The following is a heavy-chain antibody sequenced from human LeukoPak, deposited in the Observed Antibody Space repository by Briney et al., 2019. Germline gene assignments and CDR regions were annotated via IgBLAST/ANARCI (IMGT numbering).Heavy chain of an antibody. CDR3: AKCSGGSCYWPDYNWFDP. CDR2: ISSSGSTI. J-gene: IGHJ5*02. V-gene: IGHV3-48*03. Sequence: PGGSLRLSCAASGFTFSSYEMNWVRQAPGKGLEWVSYISSSGSTIYYADSVKGRFTISRDNAKNSLYLQMNSLRAEDTAVYYCAKCSGGSCYWPDYNWFDPWGQGTLVTVSS. CDR1: GFTFSSYE. D-gene: IGHD2-15*01.